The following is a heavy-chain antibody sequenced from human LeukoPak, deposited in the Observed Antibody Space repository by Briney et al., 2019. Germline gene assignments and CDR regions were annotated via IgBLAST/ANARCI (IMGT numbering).Heavy chain of an antibody. J-gene: IGHJ4*02. CDR3: ARKVSSNWPSFDY. CDR1: GGSISSSSYY. V-gene: IGHV4-39*07. D-gene: IGHD4-11*01. CDR2: IYYSGST. Sequence: PSETLSLTCTVSGGSISSSSYYWGWICQPPGKGLEWIGSIYYSGSTYYNPSLKSRVAISIDTSKNQFSLKLSSVTAADTAVYYCARKVSSNWPSFDYWGQGTLVTVSS.